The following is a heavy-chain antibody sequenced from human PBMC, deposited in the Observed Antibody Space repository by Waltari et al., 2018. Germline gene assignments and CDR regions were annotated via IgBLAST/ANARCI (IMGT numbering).Heavy chain of an antibody. CDR1: GYTFTSSY. J-gene: IGHJ4*02. CDR2: INPSSGSA. Sequence: QVQLVQSGAEIKKPGASVKVSCKASGYTFTSSYIHWVRQAPGQGLEWMGIINPSSGSASYVQKLQGRVAMTRDTSTSTVYMEVSGLRSEDTAIYYCARDQYSGSYFDFWGQGTLVTVSS. V-gene: IGHV1-46*04. CDR3: ARDQYSGSYFDF. D-gene: IGHD1-26*01.